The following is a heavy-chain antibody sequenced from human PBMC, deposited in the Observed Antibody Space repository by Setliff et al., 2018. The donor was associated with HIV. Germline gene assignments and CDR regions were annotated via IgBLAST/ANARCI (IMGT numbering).Heavy chain of an antibody. CDR1: GYTFSDYY. CDR2: VDPEDGET. Sequence: SCKASGYTFSDYYMHWVQQAPGKGLEWMGRVDPEDGETKYAEKFQGRVTITADESTSTAYMELSSLRSEDTAVYYCARGVYCSGGSCSWRDLRTYGMDVWGQGTTVTVSS. J-gene: IGHJ6*02. CDR3: ARGVYCSGGSCSWRDLRTYGMDV. V-gene: IGHV1-69-2*01. D-gene: IGHD2-15*01.